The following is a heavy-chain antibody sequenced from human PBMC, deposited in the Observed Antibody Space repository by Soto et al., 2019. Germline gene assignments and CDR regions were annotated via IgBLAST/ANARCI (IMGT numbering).Heavy chain of an antibody. CDR2: VSSDGRST. V-gene: IGHV3-74*01. J-gene: IGHJ4*02. D-gene: IGHD6-19*01. CDR1: GFTFSTYG. Sequence: EVQLVESGGGLVQPGGSLRLSCAASGFTFSTYGMHWVRQAPGKGLVWVSRVSSDGRSTSYADSVKGRVTISRDNAKSTLYLQINRLRADDTAVHYGAREQVSGWSEFVYWGQGTPVTVPS. CDR3: AREQVSGWSEFVY.